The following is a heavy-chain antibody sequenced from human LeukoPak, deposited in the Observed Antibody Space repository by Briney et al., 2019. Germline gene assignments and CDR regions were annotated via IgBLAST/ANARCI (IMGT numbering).Heavy chain of an antibody. Sequence: GGSLRLSCAASGFTVSSSYMSWVRQAPGKGLEWVSVIYSGGSTYCADSVKGRFTIPRDNSKNTLYLQMNSLRAEDTAVYYCARAGSGLLPFDYWGQGTLVTASS. CDR1: GFTVSSSY. CDR2: IYSGGST. J-gene: IGHJ4*02. CDR3: ARAGSGLLPFDY. V-gene: IGHV3-53*01. D-gene: IGHD3-10*01.